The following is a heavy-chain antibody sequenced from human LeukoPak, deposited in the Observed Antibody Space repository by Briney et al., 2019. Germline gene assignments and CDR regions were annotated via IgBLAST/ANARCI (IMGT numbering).Heavy chain of an antibody. D-gene: IGHD2-8*01. J-gene: IGHJ6*02. V-gene: IGHV1-69*13. Sequence: SVKVSCKASGGTFSSYAISWVRQAPGQGLEWMGGIIPIFGTANYAQKFQGRVTITADESTSTAYMELSGLRSEDTAVYYCASPGYCTNGVCYLAVDYYYGMDVWGQGTTVTVSS. CDR2: IIPIFGTA. CDR1: GGTFSSYA. CDR3: ASPGYCTNGVCYLAVDYYYGMDV.